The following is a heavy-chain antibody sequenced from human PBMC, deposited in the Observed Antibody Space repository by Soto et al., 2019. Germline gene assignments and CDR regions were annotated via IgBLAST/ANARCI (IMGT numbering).Heavy chain of an antibody. CDR3: ARDDIVDAFDI. V-gene: IGHV4-34*01. J-gene: IGHJ3*02. CDR1: GGSFSGYY. CDR2: INHSGST. D-gene: IGHD2-15*01. Sequence: SETLSLTCAVYGGSFSGYYWSWIRQPPGKGLEWIGEINHSGSTNYNPSLKSRVTISVDTSKNQFSLKLSSVTAADTAVYYCARDDIVDAFDIWGQGTMVTVSS.